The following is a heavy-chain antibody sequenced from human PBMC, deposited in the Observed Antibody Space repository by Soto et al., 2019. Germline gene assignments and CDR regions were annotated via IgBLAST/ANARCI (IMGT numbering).Heavy chain of an antibody. CDR2: INHSGST. CDR3: ARGSLRRITIFGVVIGGRAFDI. D-gene: IGHD3-3*01. V-gene: IGHV4-34*01. Sequence: QVQLQQWGAGLLKPSETLSLTCAVYGGSFSGYYWSWIRQPPGKGLEWIGEINHSGSTNYTPSLKSRVTISVDTSKNQFSLKLSSVTAADTAVYYCARGSLRRITIFGVVIGGRAFDIWGQGTMVTVSS. J-gene: IGHJ3*02. CDR1: GGSFSGYY.